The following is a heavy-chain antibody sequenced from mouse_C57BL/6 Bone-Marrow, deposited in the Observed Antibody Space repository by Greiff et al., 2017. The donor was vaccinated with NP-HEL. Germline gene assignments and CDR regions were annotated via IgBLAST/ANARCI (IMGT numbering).Heavy chain of an antibody. Sequence: EVKLMESGPGLAKPSQTLSLTCSVTGYSITSDYWNWIRKFPGNKLEYMGYISYSGSTYYNPSLKSRISITRDTSKNQYYLQLNSVTTEDTATYYCAREYYGSSPYWYFDVWGTGTTVTVSS. CDR2: ISYSGST. J-gene: IGHJ1*03. CDR3: AREYYGSSPYWYFDV. CDR1: GYSITSDY. V-gene: IGHV3-8*01. D-gene: IGHD1-1*01.